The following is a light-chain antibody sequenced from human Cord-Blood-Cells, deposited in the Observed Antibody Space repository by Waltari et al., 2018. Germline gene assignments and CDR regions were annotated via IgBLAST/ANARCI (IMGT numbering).Light chain of an antibody. CDR1: SSNTGAGYD. Sequence: QSVLTQPPSVSGAPGQRVTISCTWSSSNTGAGYDVHRYQQLPGTAPKLLIYGNSNRPSGVPDRFSGSKSGTSASLAITGLQAEDEADYYCQSYDSSLSGSVFGGGTKLTVL. CDR3: QSYDSSLSGSV. J-gene: IGLJ3*02. CDR2: GNS. V-gene: IGLV1-40*01.